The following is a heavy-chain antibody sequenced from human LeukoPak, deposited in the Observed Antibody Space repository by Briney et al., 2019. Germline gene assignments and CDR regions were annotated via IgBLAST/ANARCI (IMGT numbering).Heavy chain of an antibody. V-gene: IGHV4-30-2*01. D-gene: IGHD6-25*01. CDR2: IYHSGST. J-gene: IGHJ4*02. Sequence: TSETLSLTCAVSGGSISSGGYSWSWIRQPPGKGLEWIGYIYHSGSTYYNPSLKSRVTISVDTSKNQFSLKLSSVTAADTAVYYCARGARPVGYWGQGTLVTVSS. CDR3: ARGARPVGY. CDR1: GGSISSGGYS.